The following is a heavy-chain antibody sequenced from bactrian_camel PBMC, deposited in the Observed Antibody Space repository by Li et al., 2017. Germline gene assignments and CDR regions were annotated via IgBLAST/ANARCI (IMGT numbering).Heavy chain of an antibody. Sequence: HVQLVESGGGSAQAGGSLRLSCVVSGDHRMVAWFRQAPGTTREGVAGLGDDGSTSYAKFAEGRFTVSQNNTKNTLYLHMTSLKPDDTAVYYCAAGTRIIVGDYCDGITTWGQGTQVTVS. CDR1: GDHRMV. D-gene: IGHD3*01. V-gene: IGHV3S55*01. J-gene: IGHJ6*01. CDR2: LGDDGST. CDR3: AAGTRIIVGDYCDGITT.